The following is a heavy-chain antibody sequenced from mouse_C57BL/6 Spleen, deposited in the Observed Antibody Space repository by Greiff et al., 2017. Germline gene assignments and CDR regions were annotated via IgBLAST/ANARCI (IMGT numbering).Heavy chain of an antibody. D-gene: IGHD1-1*01. V-gene: IGHV5-17*01. CDR1: GFTFSDYG. CDR2: ISSGSSTI. Sequence: VQLQQSGGGLVKPGGSLKLSCAASGFTFSDYGMHWVRQAPEKGLEWVAYISSGSSTIYYTDTVKGRFTISRDHSKNTLFLQMTRLRSEDTAMXYCARDYYGSSYDYWGQGTTLTVSS. CDR3: ARDYYGSSYDY. J-gene: IGHJ2*01.